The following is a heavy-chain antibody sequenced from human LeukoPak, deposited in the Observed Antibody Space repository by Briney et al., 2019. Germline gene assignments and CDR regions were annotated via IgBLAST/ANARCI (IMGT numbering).Heavy chain of an antibody. D-gene: IGHD3-10*01. CDR2: ISGSGGST. CDR1: GFTFSSYG. V-gene: IGHV3-23*01. Sequence: GGSLRLSCAASGFTFSSYGMSWVRQAPGKGLEWVSAISGSGGSTYYADSVKGRFTISRDNSKNTLYLQMNSLRAEDTAVYYCAKDIPRLGGSGSYVVYWGQGTLVTVSS. J-gene: IGHJ4*02. CDR3: AKDIPRLGGSGSYVVY.